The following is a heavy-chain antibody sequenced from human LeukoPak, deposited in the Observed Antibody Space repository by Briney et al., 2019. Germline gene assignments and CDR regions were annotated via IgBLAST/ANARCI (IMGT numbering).Heavy chain of an antibody. Sequence: GASVKVSCKASGYTFTSYGTSWVRQAPGQGLEWMGWISAYNGNTNYAQKLQGRVTMTTDTSTSTAYMELRSLRSDDTAVYYCARGGYCSGGSCHRGDYYYYYGMDVWGQGTTVTVSS. V-gene: IGHV1-18*01. CDR1: GYTFTSYG. D-gene: IGHD2-15*01. CDR3: ARGGYCSGGSCHRGDYYYYYGMDV. J-gene: IGHJ6*02. CDR2: ISAYNGNT.